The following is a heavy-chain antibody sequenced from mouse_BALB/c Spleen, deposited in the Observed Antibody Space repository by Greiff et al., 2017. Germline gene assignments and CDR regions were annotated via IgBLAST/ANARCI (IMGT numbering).Heavy chain of an antibody. CDR1: GYTFTSYW. CDR2: IAPGSGST. CDR3: ARTYGSSGGYAMDY. V-gene: IGHV1S41*01. Sequence: ELVKPGASVKLSCKASGYTFTSYWINWIKQRPGQGLEWIGRIAPGSGSTYYNEMFQGKATLTVATSSSTAYIQLSSLSSEDSAVYFCARTYGSSGGYAMDYWGQGTSVTVSS. J-gene: IGHJ4*01. D-gene: IGHD1-1*01.